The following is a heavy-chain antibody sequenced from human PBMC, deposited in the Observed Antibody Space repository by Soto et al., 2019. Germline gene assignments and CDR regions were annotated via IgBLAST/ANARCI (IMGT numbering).Heavy chain of an antibody. V-gene: IGHV3-53*04. CDR1: GFTVSSNY. CDR2: IYSGGST. CDR3: AKGGVTTVTHFDY. Sequence: GGFLRLSCAASGFTVSSNYMSWVRQAPGKGLEWVSVIYSGGSTYYADSVKGRFTISRHNSKNTLYLQMNSLRAEDTAVYYCAKGGVTTVTHFDYWGQGTLVTVSS. D-gene: IGHD4-17*01. J-gene: IGHJ4*02.